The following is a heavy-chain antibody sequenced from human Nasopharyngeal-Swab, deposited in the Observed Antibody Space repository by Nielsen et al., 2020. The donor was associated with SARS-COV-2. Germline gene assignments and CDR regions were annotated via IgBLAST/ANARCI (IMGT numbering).Heavy chain of an antibody. Sequence: GESLKISCAASGFTFSTYAMTWVRQAPGKGLEWVSTIDAGGGNTWYADSVKGRFTISRDNSKNTLYLQMNSLRAEDTAVYYCARDPAYSSSWGSFDYWGQGTLVTVSS. D-gene: IGHD6-13*01. CDR1: GFTFSTYA. CDR2: IDAGGGNT. J-gene: IGHJ4*02. CDR3: ARDPAYSSSWGSFDY. V-gene: IGHV3-23*01.